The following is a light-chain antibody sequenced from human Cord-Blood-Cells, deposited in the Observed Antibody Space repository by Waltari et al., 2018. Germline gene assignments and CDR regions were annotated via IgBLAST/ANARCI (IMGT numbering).Light chain of an antibody. Sequence: AIRITQSPSSLSASTGDRLTITCRASQGISSYLAWYQQKPGKAPKLLIYAASTLQSGVPSRFSGSGSGTDFTLTISCLQSEDFATYYCQQYYSYPPTFGQGTKLEIK. CDR3: QQYYSYPPT. CDR1: QGISSY. V-gene: IGKV1-8*01. J-gene: IGKJ2*01. CDR2: AAS.